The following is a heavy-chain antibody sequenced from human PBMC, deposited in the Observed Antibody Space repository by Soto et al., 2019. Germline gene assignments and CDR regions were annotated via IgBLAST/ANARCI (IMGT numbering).Heavy chain of an antibody. V-gene: IGHV4-59*11. D-gene: IGHD4-17*01. CDR2: VYDIGST. CDR3: ARAEDTPTVNLFDS. Sequence: PSETLSLTCAVSGGSFTNHYWTWIRQPPGKGLEWIGYVYDIGSTNYHPSLKSRVTISVDTAKNHFSLKLNSVTAADTAVYYCARAEDTPTVNLFDSWGQGMLVTVS. J-gene: IGHJ4*02. CDR1: GGSFTNHY.